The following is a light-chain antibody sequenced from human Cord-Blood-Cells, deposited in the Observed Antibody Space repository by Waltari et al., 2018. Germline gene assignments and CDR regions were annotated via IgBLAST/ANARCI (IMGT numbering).Light chain of an antibody. CDR1: QSVSSN. J-gene: IGKJ4*01. CDR3: QQYNNWPLT. V-gene: IGKV3-15*01. Sequence: EIVMTQSPATLSVSPGERATLSCRASQSVSSNLAWYQQKTGQAPRLLIYGASTRATGIPARFSSSGSGTEFTLTISSLQSEDFAVYYCQQYNNWPLTFGGGTKVEIK. CDR2: GAS.